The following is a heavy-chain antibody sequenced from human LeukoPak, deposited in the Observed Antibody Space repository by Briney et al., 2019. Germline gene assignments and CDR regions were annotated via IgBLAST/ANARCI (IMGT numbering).Heavy chain of an antibody. CDR1: GDSINTNIYY. J-gene: IGHJ4*02. Sequence: SETLSLTCTVSGDSINTNIYYWGWIRQPPGKGLEWIGHVYYSGSTYSNPSLRGRVTILLDTSNNHFSLRLNSVTAADTAVYYCARAPHFFDTSGSRYYFDYWGQGALVTVSS. CDR2: VYYSGST. V-gene: IGHV4-39*07. CDR3: ARAPHFFDTSGSRYYFDY. D-gene: IGHD3-22*01.